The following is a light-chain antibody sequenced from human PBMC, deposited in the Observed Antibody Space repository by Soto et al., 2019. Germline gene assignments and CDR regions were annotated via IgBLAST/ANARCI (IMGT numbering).Light chain of an antibody. CDR1: SSDVGSYNY. J-gene: IGLJ1*01. Sequence: QSVLTQPASVSGSPGQSITISCTGTSSDVGSYNYVSWYQHHPGKVPQLMIYDVSNRPSGVSNRFSGSKSGNTASLTISGLQAEHEAAYYCSSYTSSNTYVFGTGTKVTVL. V-gene: IGLV2-14*03. CDR3: SSYTSSNTYV. CDR2: DVS.